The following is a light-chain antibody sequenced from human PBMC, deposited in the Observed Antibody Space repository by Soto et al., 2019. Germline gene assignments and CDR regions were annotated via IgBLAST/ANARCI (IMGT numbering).Light chain of an antibody. CDR1: QSVSSY. CDR3: QQRSNSLT. J-gene: IGKJ3*01. Sequence: EIVLTQSPATLSLSPGERATLSCRASQSVSSYLAWYKQKPGQAPRLLIYDASNRATGIPARFSGSGSGTDFTLTISSLEPEDFAVYYCQQRSNSLTFGPGTKVDIK. CDR2: DAS. V-gene: IGKV3-11*01.